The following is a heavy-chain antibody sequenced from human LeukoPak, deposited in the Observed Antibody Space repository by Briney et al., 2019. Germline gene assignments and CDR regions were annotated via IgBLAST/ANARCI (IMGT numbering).Heavy chain of an antibody. Sequence: PGGSLRLSCAASGFTFSSYGRHWVRQAPGKGLEWVAFISYDGSNKYYADSVKRRFTISRDNSKNTLYLQMNSLRAEDTAVYYCAKDSIWFGELLSGGMDVWGQGTTVTVSS. CDR1: GFTFSSYG. J-gene: IGHJ6*02. V-gene: IGHV3-30*18. CDR2: ISYDGSNK. D-gene: IGHD3-10*01. CDR3: AKDSIWFGELLSGGMDV.